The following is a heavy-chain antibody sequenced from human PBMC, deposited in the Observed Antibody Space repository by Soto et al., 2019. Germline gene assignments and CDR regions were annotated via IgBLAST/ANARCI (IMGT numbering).Heavy chain of an antibody. J-gene: IGHJ4*02. CDR3: ARHAAYDSVWGKSDGSDY. V-gene: IGHV4-39*01. D-gene: IGHD3-16*01. Sequence: SETLSLTCTVSGGSISSNSYYWDWIRQPQGKGLEWIGSMYYSGATYHNPSLQSRVTISVDTSKNRFSLHRSSVTAADTAVYYWARHAAYDSVWGKSDGSDYWGQGTLVTVSS. CDR2: MYYSGAT. CDR1: GGSISSNSYY.